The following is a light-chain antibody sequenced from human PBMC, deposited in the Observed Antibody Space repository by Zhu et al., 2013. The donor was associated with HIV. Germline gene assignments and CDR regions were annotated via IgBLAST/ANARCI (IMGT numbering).Light chain of an antibody. CDR1: QSVGSW. V-gene: IGKV1-5*01. Sequence: DIQLTQSPSTLSASVGDRVTISCRASQSVGSWLNWYQKKPGKAPKLLIYDASTLESGVPSRFRGSGSGTQFTLSITSLQPDDFATYYCQHYNSDSQTFGQRDQ. J-gene: IGKJ1*01. CDR3: QHYNSDSQT. CDR2: DAS.